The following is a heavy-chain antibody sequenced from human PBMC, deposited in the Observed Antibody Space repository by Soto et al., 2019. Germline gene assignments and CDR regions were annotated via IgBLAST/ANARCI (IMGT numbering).Heavy chain of an antibody. Sequence: QVQLQESGPGLVKPSGTLSLTCAVSGGSISSSNWWNWVRQPPGKGLEWVGKVYHSGRTNYNPSLKCRINISADKSKNQFSLKLSAATAADTAVDFCANLGMSPTLAEYWGQGTLVTVSS. J-gene: IGHJ4*02. CDR3: ANLGMSPTLAEY. CDR2: VYHSGRT. CDR1: GGSISSSNW. V-gene: IGHV4-4*02. D-gene: IGHD3-16*01.